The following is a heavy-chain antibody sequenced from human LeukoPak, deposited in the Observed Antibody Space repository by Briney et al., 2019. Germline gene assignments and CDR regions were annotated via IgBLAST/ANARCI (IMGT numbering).Heavy chain of an antibody. V-gene: IGHV3-21*01. D-gene: IGHD6-13*01. CDR1: GFTFSSYS. J-gene: IGHJ6*03. CDR3: ARGRHSSSWSYYYYYMDV. Sequence: GGSLRLSCAASGFTFSSYSMNWVRQAPGKGLEWVSSISSSSSYIYYADSAKGRFTISRDNAKSSLYLQMNSLRAEDTAVYYCARGRHSSSWSYYYYYMDVWGKGTTVTVSS. CDR2: ISSSSSYI.